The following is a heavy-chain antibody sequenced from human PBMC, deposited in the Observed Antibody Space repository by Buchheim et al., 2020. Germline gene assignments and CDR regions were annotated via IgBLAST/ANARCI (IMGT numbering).Heavy chain of an antibody. V-gene: IGHV3-23*04. CDR3: AKAPLRYYYDSSVFYWYFDL. J-gene: IGHJ2*01. CDR2: ISGSGGGT. CDR1: GFSFNNYA. Sequence: EVQLVESGGALVQPGGSLRLSCAASGFSFNNYAMNWVRQAPGRGLEWVSFISGSGGGTYYADSVKGRFTISRDNPKNTLYLQMNSLSAEDTAVYFCAKAPLRYYYDSSVFYWYFDLWGRGTL. D-gene: IGHD3-22*01.